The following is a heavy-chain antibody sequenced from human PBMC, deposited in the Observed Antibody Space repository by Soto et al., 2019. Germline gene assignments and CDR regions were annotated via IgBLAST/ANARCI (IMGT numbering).Heavy chain of an antibody. CDR2: ISYDVSNK. J-gene: IGHJ4*02. Sequence: GGSLRLSCAASGFTFSSYAMHWVRQAPGKGLEWVAVISYDVSNKYYADSVKGRFTISRDNSKNTLYLQMNSLRAEDTAVYYCARRYGSGSYYKELFDYWGQGTLVTVSS. V-gene: IGHV3-30*04. D-gene: IGHD3-10*01. CDR3: ARRYGSGSYYKELFDY. CDR1: GFTFSSYA.